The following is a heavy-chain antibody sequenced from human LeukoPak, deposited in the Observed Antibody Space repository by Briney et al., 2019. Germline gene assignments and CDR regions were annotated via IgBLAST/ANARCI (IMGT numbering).Heavy chain of an antibody. CDR3: AKKVGGIYAFDI. CDR1: GFTFSSYA. D-gene: IGHD1-26*01. CDR2: ISYDGSNK. Sequence: GRSLRLSCAASGFTFSSYAMHWVRQAPGKGLEWVAVISYDGSNKYYADSVKGRFTISRDNSKNTLYLQMNSLRAEDTAVYYCAKKVGGIYAFDIWGQGTMVSVSS. J-gene: IGHJ3*02. V-gene: IGHV3-30-3*02.